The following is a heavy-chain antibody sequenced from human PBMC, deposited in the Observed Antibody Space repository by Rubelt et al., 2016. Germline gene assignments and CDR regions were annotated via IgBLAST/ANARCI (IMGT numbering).Heavy chain of an antibody. J-gene: IGHJ6*02. CDR3: ARHGRAAARYYV. Sequence: QLQLQESGPGLVKLSETLSLTCTVSGGSISSSGYYWGWIRQSPGKGLEWIGSISYSGSTYYNPSLKSRVTISVDTSKNQFSLKLSSGTAADTAVYYCARHGRAAARYYVWGQGTTVTVSS. CDR2: ISYSGST. D-gene: IGHD6-13*01. V-gene: IGHV4-39*01. CDR1: GGSISSSGYY.